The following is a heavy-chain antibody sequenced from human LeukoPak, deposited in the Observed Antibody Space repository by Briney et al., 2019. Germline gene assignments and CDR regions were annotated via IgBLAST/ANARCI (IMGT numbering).Heavy chain of an antibody. CDR3: ARDLVGATSPSAFDI. V-gene: IGHV1-46*01. CDR2: INPSGGST. CDR1: GYTLTSYY. Sequence: ASVKVSCKSSGYTLTSYYMHWVRQAPGQGLEWVGIINPSGGSTSYAQKLQGRVTMTRDTATSTVYMELSSLRSEDTAVYYCARDLVGATSPSAFDIWGQGTMVTVSS. J-gene: IGHJ3*02. D-gene: IGHD1-26*01.